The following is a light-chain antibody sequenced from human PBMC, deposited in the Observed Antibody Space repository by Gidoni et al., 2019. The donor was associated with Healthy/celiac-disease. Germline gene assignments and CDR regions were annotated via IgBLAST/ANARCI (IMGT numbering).Light chain of an antibody. Sequence: DIQMTQSPSSLSASVGDRVTITCRASQSISSYLNWYQQKPGKAPKLLIDAASSLQSGVPSRFSGSGSGTDFTLTISSLQSEDFATYYCQQSYSTSWTFGQGTKVEIK. CDR3: QQSYSTSWT. J-gene: IGKJ1*01. CDR2: AAS. CDR1: QSISSY. V-gene: IGKV1-39*01.